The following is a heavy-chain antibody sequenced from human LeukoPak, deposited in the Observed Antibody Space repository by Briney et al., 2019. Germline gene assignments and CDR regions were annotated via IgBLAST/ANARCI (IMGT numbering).Heavy chain of an antibody. V-gene: IGHV3-74*01. CDR1: GLTFSNSW. CDR2: MYGDMRDI. J-gene: IGHJ5*02. D-gene: IGHD5-12*01. Sequence: GGSLRLSCEASGLTFSNSWMYWVRQIPGKGLVWVSRMYGDMRDISYADSVKGRFTISRDNAKNTVYLQMNSLRGEDTAVYYCARDLGLRGSTWGQGTLVTVSS. CDR3: ARDLGLRGST.